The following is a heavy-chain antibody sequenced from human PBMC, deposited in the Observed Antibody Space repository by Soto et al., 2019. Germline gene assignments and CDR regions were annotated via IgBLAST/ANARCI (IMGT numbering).Heavy chain of an antibody. D-gene: IGHD2-15*01. CDR1: GFTFSSYS. V-gene: IGHV3-21*01. Sequence: EVQLVESGGGLVKPGGSLRLSCAASGFTFSSYSMNWVRQAPGKGLEWVSSISSSSSYIYYADSVKGRFTISRDNAKNSLYRQMNSLRAEDTAVYYCASLGYCSGGSCYSASGYWGQGTLVTVSS. J-gene: IGHJ4*02. CDR2: ISSSSSYI. CDR3: ASLGYCSGGSCYSASGY.